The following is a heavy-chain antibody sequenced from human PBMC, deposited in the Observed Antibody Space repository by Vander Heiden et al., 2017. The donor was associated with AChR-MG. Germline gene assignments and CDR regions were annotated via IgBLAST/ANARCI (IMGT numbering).Heavy chain of an antibody. CDR1: GSTFSSYS. D-gene: IGHD3-10*01. Sequence: EVQLVESGGGLVKPGGSLRLSRAASGSTFSSYSMNWVRQAPGKGLEWVSAISIRSNYIYYADSVKGRFTISRDNAKNLLFLEMNSLRAEDTAVYYCARARSGSYYAPVDYWGQGTLVTVSS. J-gene: IGHJ4*02. CDR3: ARARSGSYYAPVDY. CDR2: ISIRSNYI. V-gene: IGHV3-21*01.